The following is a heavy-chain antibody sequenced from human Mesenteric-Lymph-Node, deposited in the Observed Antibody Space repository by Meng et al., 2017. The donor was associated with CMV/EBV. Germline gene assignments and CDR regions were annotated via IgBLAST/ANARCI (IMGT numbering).Heavy chain of an antibody. CDR1: SISRGNYY. Sequence: SISRGNYYWSWIRQPPGKGLEWIGSIYYSGRPYYNASLKSRLTISIDMSKNRFSLTLDSVTAADTAIYYCVTTYCGGDCYPLGFDYWGQGALVTVSS. V-gene: IGHV4-39*07. D-gene: IGHD2-21*01. CDR2: IYYSGRP. J-gene: IGHJ4*02. CDR3: VTTYCGGDCYPLGFDY.